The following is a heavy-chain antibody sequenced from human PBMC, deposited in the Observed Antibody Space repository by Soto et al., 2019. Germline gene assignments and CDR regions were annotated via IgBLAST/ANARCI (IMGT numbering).Heavy chain of an antibody. CDR2: IYYSGST. J-gene: IGHJ4*02. CDR1: GGSISSADYY. V-gene: IGHV4-30-4*01. D-gene: IGHD3-10*01. Sequence: SETLSLTCTVSGGSISSADYYWSWIRQPPGKGLEWIGYIYYSGSTYYNPSLKSRVTISVETSKNQFSLKLSSVTAADTAVYYCARVGGFGATTIDYWGQGTLVTVSS. CDR3: ARVGGFGATTIDY.